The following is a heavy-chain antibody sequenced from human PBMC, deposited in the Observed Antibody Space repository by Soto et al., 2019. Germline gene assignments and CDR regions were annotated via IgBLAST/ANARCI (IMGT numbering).Heavy chain of an antibody. Sequence: ASVKVSCKASGYTFTNYAMHWVRQAPGQRLEWMGWINPGNGNTNYAQKFQGRVTITADKSTSTAYMELSSLRSEDTAVYYCATVEMAHLDAFDIWGQGTMVTVSS. CDR1: GYTFTNYA. V-gene: IGHV1-3*01. CDR2: INPGNGNT. J-gene: IGHJ3*02. CDR3: ATVEMAHLDAFDI. D-gene: IGHD2-15*01.